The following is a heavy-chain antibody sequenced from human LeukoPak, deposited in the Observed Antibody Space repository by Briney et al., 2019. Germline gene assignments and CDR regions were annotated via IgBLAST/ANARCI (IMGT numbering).Heavy chain of an antibody. Sequence: SETLSLTCTVSGGSISSSSYYWGWIRQPPGKGLEWIGSIYYSGSTYYNPSLKSRVTISVDTSKNQFSLKLSSVTAADTAVYYCARPPSKRYFDPSNPGYYYYGMDVWGQGTTVTVSS. CDR1: GGSISSSSYY. CDR3: ARPPSKRYFDPSNPGYYYYGMDV. V-gene: IGHV4-39*01. J-gene: IGHJ6*02. D-gene: IGHD3-9*01. CDR2: IYYSGST.